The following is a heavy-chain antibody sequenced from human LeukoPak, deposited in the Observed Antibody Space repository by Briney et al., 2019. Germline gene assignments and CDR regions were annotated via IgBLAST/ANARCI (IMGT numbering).Heavy chain of an antibody. CDR2: IKQGGSEK. Sequence: PGGSLRLSCAASGFTFSNYWMSWVRQAPGKGLEWVANIKQGGSEKYYVDSVKGRFTISRDNAKNSLYLQMNSLRAEDTAVNYCGRGTKAAAGYYYFDYWGQGTQVTLSS. J-gene: IGHJ4*02. V-gene: IGHV3-7*04. D-gene: IGHD6-13*01. CDR3: GRGTKAAAGYYYFDY. CDR1: GFTFSNYW.